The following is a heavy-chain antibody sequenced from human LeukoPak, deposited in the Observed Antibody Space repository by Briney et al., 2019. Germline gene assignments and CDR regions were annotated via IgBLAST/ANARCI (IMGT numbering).Heavy chain of an antibody. D-gene: IGHD2-2*01. CDR2: IIPIFGTA. J-gene: IGHJ4*02. CDR1: GGTFSSYA. V-gene: IGHV1-69*13. Sequence: SVKVSYKASGGTFSSYAISWVRQAPGQGLEWMGGIIPIFGTANYAQKFQGRVTITADESTSTAYMELSSLRSEDTAVYYCARAASIVVVPAAMNYWGQGTLVTVSS. CDR3: ARAASIVVVPAAMNY.